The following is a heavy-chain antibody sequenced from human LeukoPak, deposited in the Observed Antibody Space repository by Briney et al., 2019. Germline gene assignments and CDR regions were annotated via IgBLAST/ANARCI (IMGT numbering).Heavy chain of an antibody. CDR2: IRSKVHGGTT. Sequence: GGSLRLSCAASGFTFSGSSMHWVRQAPGKGLQWVGFIRSKVHGGTTECAASVKGRFTISRDDSKGIAYLQMNSLKTEDTAVYYCSRRRCSGGVCYFDYWGQGTLVTVSS. CDR1: GFTFSGSS. CDR3: SRRRCSGGVCYFDY. J-gene: IGHJ4*02. V-gene: IGHV3-49*04. D-gene: IGHD2-15*01.